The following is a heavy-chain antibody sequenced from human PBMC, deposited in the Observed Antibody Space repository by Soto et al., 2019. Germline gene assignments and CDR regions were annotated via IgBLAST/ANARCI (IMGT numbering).Heavy chain of an antibody. D-gene: IGHD2-2*01. CDR3: ARIRLGYCSSTSCFRRRQGDYWFDP. J-gene: IGHJ5*02. V-gene: IGHV1-8*01. Sequence: GASVKVSCKASGYTFTSYDINWVRQATGQGLEWMGWMNPNSGNTGYAQKFQGRVTMTRNTSISTAYMELSSLRSEDTAVYYCARIRLGYCSSTSCFRRRQGDYWFDPWGQGTLVTVSS. CDR1: GYTFTSYD. CDR2: MNPNSGNT.